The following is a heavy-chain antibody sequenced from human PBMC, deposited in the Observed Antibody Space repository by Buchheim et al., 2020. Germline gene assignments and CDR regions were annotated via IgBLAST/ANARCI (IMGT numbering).Heavy chain of an antibody. CDR2: VYYSASTNY. CDR1: GGSIISYY. V-gene: IGHV4-59*01. CDR3: ARGGDYYYGMDV. Sequence: QVQLQESGPGLVTPSETLSLTCTVSGGSIISYYWSWIRQPPGKGLEWIGYVYYSASTNYNYNPSLRSRFPISGDTSKNHFSLKLSAVTAADTAVYYCARGGDYYYGMDVWGQGTT. J-gene: IGHJ6*02. D-gene: IGHD3-16*01.